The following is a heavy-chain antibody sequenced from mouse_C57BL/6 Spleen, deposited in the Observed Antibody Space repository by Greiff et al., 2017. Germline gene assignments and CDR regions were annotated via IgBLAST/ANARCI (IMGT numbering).Heavy chain of an antibody. J-gene: IGHJ4*01. CDR1: GFSLTSYG. V-gene: IGHV2-2*01. CDR3: ARNSYYSKNYYAMDY. CDR2: IWSGGST. D-gene: IGHD2-5*01. Sequence: QVQLKESGPGLVQPSQSLSITCTVTGFSLTSYGVHWVRQSPGKGLEWLGVIWSGGSTDYNAAFISRLSISKDNSKSQVFFEMNSLQADDTAMYYCARNSYYSKNYYAMDYWGQGTSVTVSS.